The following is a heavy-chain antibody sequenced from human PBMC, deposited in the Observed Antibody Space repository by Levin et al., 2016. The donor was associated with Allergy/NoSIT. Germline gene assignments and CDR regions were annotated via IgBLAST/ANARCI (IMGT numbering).Heavy chain of an antibody. J-gene: IGHJ3*02. CDR2: IIPILGIA. D-gene: IGHD2-15*01. CDR1: GGTFSSYT. V-gene: IGHV1-69*04. CDR3: ARDQSPSKWVALDAFDI. Sequence: SVKVSCKASGGTFSSYTISWVRQAPGQGLEWMGRIIPILGIANYAQKFQGRVTITADKSTSTAYMELSSLRSEDTAVYYCARDQSPSKWVALDAFDIWGQGTMVTVSS.